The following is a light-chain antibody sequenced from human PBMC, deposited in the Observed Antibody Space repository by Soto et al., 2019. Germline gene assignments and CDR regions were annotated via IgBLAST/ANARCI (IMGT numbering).Light chain of an antibody. J-gene: IGKJ5*01. V-gene: IGKV3-11*01. CDR2: DAS. CDR1: QSVSSY. Sequence: EIVLTQSPVTLSLSPGERATLSCRASQSVSSYLAWYQQKPGQAPRLXXYDASNRATGIPARFSGSGSGTDFTLTISSLEPEDFAVYYCQQRSNWPPITFGQGTRLENK. CDR3: QQRSNWPPIT.